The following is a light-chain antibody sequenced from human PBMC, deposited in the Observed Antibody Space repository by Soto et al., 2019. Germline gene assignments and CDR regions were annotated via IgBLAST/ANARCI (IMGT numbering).Light chain of an antibody. CDR3: QQYNNWPPET. J-gene: IGKJ1*01. V-gene: IGKV3-11*01. CDR2: DAS. Sequence: EVVLTQSPAILSLSPGERATLSCRASQSISSSLAWYQHKPGRAPRLLIYDASNRATGIPARFSGSGSGTDFTLTISSLEPEDFAVYYCQQYNNWPPETFGQGTKVEIK. CDR1: QSISSS.